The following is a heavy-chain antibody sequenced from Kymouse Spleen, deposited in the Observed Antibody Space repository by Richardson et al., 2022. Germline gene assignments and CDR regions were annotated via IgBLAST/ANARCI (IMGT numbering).Heavy chain of an antibody. D-gene: IGHD1-7*01. V-gene: IGHV3-33*01. CDR3: ARGGWNYVRNWFDP. CDR1: GFTFSSYG. CDR2: IWYDGSNK. J-gene: IGHJ5*02. Sequence: QVQLVESGGGVVQPGRSLRLSCAASGFTFSSYGMHWVRQAPGKGLEWVAVIWYDGSNKYYADSVKGRFTISRDNSKNTLYLQMNSLRAEDTAVYYCARGGWNYVRNWFDPWGQGTLVTVSS.